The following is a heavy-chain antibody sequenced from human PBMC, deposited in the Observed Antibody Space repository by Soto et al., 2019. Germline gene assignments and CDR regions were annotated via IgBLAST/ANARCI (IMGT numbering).Heavy chain of an antibody. J-gene: IGHJ3*02. CDR3: ARGGSNDWQVAFDI. CDR2: INHSGNN. V-gene: IGHV4-34*01. CDR1: GGSFSTYH. D-gene: IGHD3-9*01. Sequence: PSETLSLTCVVSGGSFSTYHYNWIRQCPGKGLEWIGEINHSGNNNYSPSLKSRVNMSLDTSKNLFSLKLTSVAAADTAVYYCARGGSNDWQVAFDIWGQGTMVTVSS.